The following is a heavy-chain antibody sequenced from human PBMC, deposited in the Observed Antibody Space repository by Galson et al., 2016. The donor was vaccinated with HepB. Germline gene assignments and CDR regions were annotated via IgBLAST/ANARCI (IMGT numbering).Heavy chain of an antibody. CDR3: VKVNYGSGSYIDY. D-gene: IGHD3-10*01. J-gene: IGHJ4*02. V-gene: IGHV3-64D*06. CDR1: GFTFSRYA. CDR2: ISSNGDTT. Sequence: SLRLSCAGSGFTFSRYAMHWVRQAPGQGLEYVAIISSNGDTTDYADSVKGRFTISRDNPKNTVYLQMSSLRSEDTALYYCVKVNYGSGSYIDYWGQGTLVTVSS.